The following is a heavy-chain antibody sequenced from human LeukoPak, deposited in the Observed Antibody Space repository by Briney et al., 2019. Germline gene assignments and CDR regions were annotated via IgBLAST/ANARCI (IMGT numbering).Heavy chain of an antibody. Sequence: GSLRLSCVASGFTFSSYGMHWVRQPPGKGLEWVGSIYYSGSTYYNPSLKSRVTISVDTSKNQFSLKLSSVTAADTAVYYCARQTTVVTGEFDPWGQGTLVTVSS. CDR2: IYYSGST. V-gene: IGHV4-39*01. CDR3: ARQTTVVTGEFDP. CDR1: GFTFSSYGMH. D-gene: IGHD4-23*01. J-gene: IGHJ5*02.